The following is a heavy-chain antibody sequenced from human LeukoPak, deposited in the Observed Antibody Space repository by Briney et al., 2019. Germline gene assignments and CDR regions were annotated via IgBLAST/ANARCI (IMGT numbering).Heavy chain of an antibody. CDR1: GYTFTSYG. Sequence: ASVKVSCKASGYTFTSYGISWVRQAPGQGLEWMGWISAHNGNTNYAQKLQGRVTMTTDTSTSTAYMELRSLRSDDTAVYYCARESHCSSTSCYQAFDIWGQGTMVTVSS. J-gene: IGHJ3*02. D-gene: IGHD2-2*01. CDR2: ISAHNGNT. V-gene: IGHV1-18*01. CDR3: ARESHCSSTSCYQAFDI.